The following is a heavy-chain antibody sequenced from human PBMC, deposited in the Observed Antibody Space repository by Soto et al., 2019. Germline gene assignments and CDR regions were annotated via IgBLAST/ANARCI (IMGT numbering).Heavy chain of an antibody. Sequence: PGGSLRLSCAASGFTFSSYWMSWVRQAPGKGLEWVANIKQDGSEKYYVDSAKGRFTISRDNAKNSLYLQMNSLRAEDTAVYYCARYSSSWYSGNNWFDPWGQGTLVTVSS. J-gene: IGHJ5*02. CDR1: GFTFSSYW. CDR2: IKQDGSEK. D-gene: IGHD6-13*01. CDR3: ARYSSSWYSGNNWFDP. V-gene: IGHV3-7*03.